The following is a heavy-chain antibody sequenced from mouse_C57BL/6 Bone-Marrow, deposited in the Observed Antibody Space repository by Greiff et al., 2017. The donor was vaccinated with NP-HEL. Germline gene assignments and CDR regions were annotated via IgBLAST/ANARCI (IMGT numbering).Heavy chain of an antibody. J-gene: IGHJ2*01. D-gene: IGHD1-1*01. CDR1: GYTFTSYW. CDR3: ARSSYYYGSSYED. Sequence: VQLQQSGAELVKPGASVKMSCKASGYTFTSYWITWVKQRPGQGLEWIGDIYPGSGSTNYNEKFKSKATLTVDTSSSTAYMQLSSLTSEDSAVYYCARSSYYYGSSYEDWGQGTTLTVSS. V-gene: IGHV1-55*01. CDR2: IYPGSGST.